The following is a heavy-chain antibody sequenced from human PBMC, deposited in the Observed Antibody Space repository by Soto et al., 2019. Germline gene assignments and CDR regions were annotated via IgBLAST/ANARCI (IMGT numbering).Heavy chain of an antibody. CDR3: ARVSAGFMGYYGSSFGYYGMDV. V-gene: IGHV4-31*03. CDR2: IYYSGST. CDR1: GGSISSGGYY. J-gene: IGHJ6*02. D-gene: IGHD3-10*01. Sequence: QVQLQESGPGLVKPSQTLSLTCTVSGGSISSGGYYWSWIRQHPGKGLEWIGYIYYSGSTYYNPSLKSRVTISVDTSKNQFSLKLSSVTAADTAVYYCARVSAGFMGYYGSSFGYYGMDVWGQGTTVTVSS.